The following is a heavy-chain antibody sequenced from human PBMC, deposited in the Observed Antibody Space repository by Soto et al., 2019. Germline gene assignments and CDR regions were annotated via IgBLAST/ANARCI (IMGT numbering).Heavy chain of an antibody. CDR3: GSSGRGDFTAMVNYFYYGMDV. V-gene: IGHV3-33*01. CDR1: GFTFSSHG. D-gene: IGHD5-18*01. J-gene: IGHJ6*02. CDR2: IWFDGSNK. Sequence: GGSLRLSCIASGFTFSSHGMHWVRQAPGKGLEWVAVIWFDGSNKYYADSVKGRFTVSRDNSKNTLYLQMNSLRAEDTAVYYCGSSGRGDFTAMVNYFYYGMDVWGQETTVTVSS.